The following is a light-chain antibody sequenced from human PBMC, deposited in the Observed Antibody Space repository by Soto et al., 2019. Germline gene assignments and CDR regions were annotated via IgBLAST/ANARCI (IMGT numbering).Light chain of an antibody. CDR1: QGISSY. CDR3: QQLDNYPRT. CDR2: TAS. J-gene: IGKJ1*01. V-gene: IGKV1-9*01. Sequence: DIQLTQSPSFLSASVGDRVTITCRASQGISSYLAWYQQKPGKAPKLLIYTASTLQSGVPSRFSGSGSGTEFTLTISRLQPEDFATYYCQQLDNYPRTFGQGTKVEIK.